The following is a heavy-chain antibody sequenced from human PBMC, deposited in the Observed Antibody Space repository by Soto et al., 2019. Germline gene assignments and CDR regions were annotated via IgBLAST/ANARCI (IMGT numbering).Heavy chain of an antibody. V-gene: IGHV3-23*01. Sequence: EVQLLQSGGGLVQPGMSLRISCVASGFSFSSYAMSWVRQAPGKGLEWVSSTSGSGGSAYYADSVKGRFTIARDNSKNTLHLEVSSLRAEDTAVYYCAKGGGLRNLLLYGYYFHGMDVWGQGTTVTVSS. J-gene: IGHJ6*02. CDR2: TSGSGGSA. CDR1: GFSFSSYA. CDR3: AKGGGLRNLLLYGYYFHGMDV. D-gene: IGHD3-10*01.